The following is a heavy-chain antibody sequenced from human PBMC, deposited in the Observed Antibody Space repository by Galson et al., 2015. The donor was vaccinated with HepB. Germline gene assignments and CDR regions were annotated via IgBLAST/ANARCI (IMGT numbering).Heavy chain of an antibody. CDR3: AKDPYSSGWYNWYFDL. CDR2: IRYDGSNK. V-gene: IGHV3-30*02. D-gene: IGHD6-19*01. CDR1: GFTFSSYG. J-gene: IGHJ2*01. Sequence: SLRLSCAAPGFTFSSYGMHWVRQAPGKGLEWVAFIRYDGSNKYYADSVKGRFTISRDNSKNTLYLQMNSLRAEDTAVYYCAKDPYSSGWYNWYFDLWGRGTLVTVSS.